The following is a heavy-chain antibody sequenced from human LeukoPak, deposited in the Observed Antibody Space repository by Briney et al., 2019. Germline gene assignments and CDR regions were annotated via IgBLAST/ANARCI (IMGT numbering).Heavy chain of an antibody. Sequence: PSETLSLTCTVSGGSISGSSYYWGWIRQPPGKGLEWIGSTYYSGSTNYNPSLKSRVTISVDTSKNQFSLKLSSVTAADTAVYYCARGPPKVPRYQPLLRRGVMGPYFDYWGQGTLVTVSS. J-gene: IGHJ4*02. D-gene: IGHD2-2*01. CDR2: TYYSGST. CDR3: ARGPPKVPRYQPLLRRGVMGPYFDY. V-gene: IGHV4-39*07. CDR1: GGSISGSSYY.